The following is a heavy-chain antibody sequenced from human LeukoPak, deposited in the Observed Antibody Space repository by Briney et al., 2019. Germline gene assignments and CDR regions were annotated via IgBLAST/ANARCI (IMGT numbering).Heavy chain of an antibody. J-gene: IGHJ4*02. D-gene: IGHD3-10*01. CDR1: GYTFTSYG. V-gene: IGHV1-2*04. Sequence: GASVKVSCKASGYTFTSYGISWVRQAPGQGLEWMGWINPNSGGTNYAQKFQGWVTMTRDTSISTAYMELSRLRSDDTAVYYCARGGRTYYYGSGTLDYWGQGTLVTVSS. CDR3: ARGGRTYYYGSGTLDY. CDR2: INPNSGGT.